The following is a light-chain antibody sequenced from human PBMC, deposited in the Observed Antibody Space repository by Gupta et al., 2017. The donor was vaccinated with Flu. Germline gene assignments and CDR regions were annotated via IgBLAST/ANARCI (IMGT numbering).Light chain of an antibody. V-gene: IGKV1-39*01. Sequence: SLSASVGDRVTITCRASQSISSYLNWYQQKPGKAPKLLIYAASSLQSGVPSRFSGSGSGTDFTLTISSLQPEDFATYYCQQSYSTPVTFGPGTKVDIK. J-gene: IGKJ3*01. CDR3: QQSYSTPVT. CDR2: AAS. CDR1: QSISSY.